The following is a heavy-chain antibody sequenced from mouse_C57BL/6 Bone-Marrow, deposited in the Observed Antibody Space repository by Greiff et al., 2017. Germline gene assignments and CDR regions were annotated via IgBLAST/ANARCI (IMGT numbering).Heavy chain of an antibody. CDR1: GYAFTNYL. CDR3: ARSWFYDGYPYYYAMDY. V-gene: IGHV1-54*01. D-gene: IGHD2-3*01. Sequence: QVQLKQSGAELVRPGTSVKVSCKASGYAFTNYLIEWVKQRPGQDLEWIGVINPGSGGTNYNEKFKGKATLTADKSSSTAYMQLSSLTSEDSAVYFCARSWFYDGYPYYYAMDYWGQGTSVTVSS. CDR2: INPGSGGT. J-gene: IGHJ4*01.